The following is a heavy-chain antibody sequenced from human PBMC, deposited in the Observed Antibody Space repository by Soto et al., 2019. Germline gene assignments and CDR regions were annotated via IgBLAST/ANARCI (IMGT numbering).Heavy chain of an antibody. CDR2: IYWDDDK. CDR1: GFSLSTSGVG. Sequence: QITLKESGPTLVKPTETLTLTCSFSGFSLSTSGVGVGWIRQTPRRALEWLVFIYWDDDKRYSPSLRNRLSITKDTSRNPVVLTMTNMDPADTATYYCAHRPPYNQNWNAGWFGPWGPGALVTVSS. D-gene: IGHD1-1*01. V-gene: IGHV2-5*02. CDR3: AHRPPYNQNWNAGWFGP. J-gene: IGHJ5*02.